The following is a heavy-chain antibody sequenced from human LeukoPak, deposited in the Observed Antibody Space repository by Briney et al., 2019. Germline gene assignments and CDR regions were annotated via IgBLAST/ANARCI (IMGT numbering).Heavy chain of an antibody. Sequence: SETQSLTCTVSGGSISSSSYYRGWIRQPPGKGLEWIGSIYYSGSTYYNPSLKSRVTISVDTSKNQFSLKLSSVTAADTAVYYCARPRGRAGYYFDYWGQGTLVTVSS. D-gene: IGHD3-10*01. V-gene: IGHV4-39*01. CDR2: IYYSGST. CDR1: GGSISSSSYY. CDR3: ARPRGRAGYYFDY. J-gene: IGHJ4*02.